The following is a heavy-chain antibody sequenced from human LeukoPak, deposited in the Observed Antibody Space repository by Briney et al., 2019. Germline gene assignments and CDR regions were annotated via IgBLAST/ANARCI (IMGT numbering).Heavy chain of an antibody. CDR3: ARAKGYCSGGSCPFDY. D-gene: IGHD2-15*01. J-gene: IGHJ4*02. V-gene: IGHV3-48*04. Sequence: GETLRLSCAASGFTFRRYGMSWVRQAPGKGLEWVSYISSSGSTIYYADSVKGRFTISRDNAKNTLYLQMNSLRAEDTAVYYCARAKGYCSGGSCPFDYWGQGTLVTVSS. CDR2: ISSSGSTI. CDR1: GFTFRRYG.